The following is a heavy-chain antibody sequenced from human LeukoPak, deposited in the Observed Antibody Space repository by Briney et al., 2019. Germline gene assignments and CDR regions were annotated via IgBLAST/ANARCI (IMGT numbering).Heavy chain of an antibody. J-gene: IGHJ3*02. D-gene: IGHD6-13*01. CDR2: IYSGGI. CDR3: ARAAGTGIRDAFDI. V-gene: IGHV4-59*07. CDR1: GASISSYF. Sequence: SDTLSLTCTVSGASISSYFWSWIRQAPGTVMEWNGYIYSGGINYNPSLKSRITISVDTSKNVFSLKLTSVCAANTPIYYSARAAGTGIRDAFDIWGLGTMVTVS.